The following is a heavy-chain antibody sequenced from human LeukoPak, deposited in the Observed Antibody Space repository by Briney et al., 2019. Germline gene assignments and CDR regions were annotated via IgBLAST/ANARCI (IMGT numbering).Heavy chain of an antibody. D-gene: IGHD3-10*01. Sequence: GGSLRLSCAASGFTVRSNYMSWVRQAPGKGLEWVSVIYSDGSTYYADSVKGRFTISRDNSKNTLYLQMNNLRAEDTAVYYCARDAVLGSGSDNWGQGTLVTVSS. V-gene: IGHV3-53*01. J-gene: IGHJ4*02. CDR1: GFTVRSNY. CDR3: ARDAVLGSGSDN. CDR2: IYSDGST.